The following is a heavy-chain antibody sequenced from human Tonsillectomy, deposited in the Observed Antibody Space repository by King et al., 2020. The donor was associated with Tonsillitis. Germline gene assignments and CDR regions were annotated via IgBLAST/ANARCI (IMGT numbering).Heavy chain of an antibody. CDR2: IYPDDSDT. J-gene: IGHJ6*03. CDR1: GYIFSTYW. V-gene: IGHV5-51*01. Sequence: DVQLVESGAEVKKPGESLKISCKGSGYIFSTYWIGWVRQMPGKGLEWMGIIYPDDSDTRYSPSFQGQVTISADKSTNTAYLQWSSLKASDTAMYYCARHATPSSSAYYYYYYYMDVWGKGTTVSVYS. D-gene: IGHD3-22*01. CDR3: ARHATPSSSAYYYYYYYMDV.